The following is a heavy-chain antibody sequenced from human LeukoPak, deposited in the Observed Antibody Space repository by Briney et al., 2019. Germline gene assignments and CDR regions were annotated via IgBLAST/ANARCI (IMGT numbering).Heavy chain of an antibody. Sequence: GASVKVSCKASGYTFTSYAMHWVRQAPGQRLEWMGWINAGNGNTKYSQKLQGRVTITRDTSASTAYMELSSLRSEDTAVYYCAAGNSSSWYVYWFDPWGQGTLVTVSS. J-gene: IGHJ5*02. D-gene: IGHD6-13*01. CDR1: GYTFTSYA. CDR3: AAGNSSSWYVYWFDP. V-gene: IGHV1-3*01. CDR2: INAGNGNT.